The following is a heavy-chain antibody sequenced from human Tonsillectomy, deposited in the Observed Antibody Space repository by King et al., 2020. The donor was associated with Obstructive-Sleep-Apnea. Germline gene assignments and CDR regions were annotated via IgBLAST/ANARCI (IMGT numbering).Heavy chain of an antibody. CDR1: GYTFTSYG. J-gene: IGHJ5*02. D-gene: IGHD2-2*01. Sequence: QLVQSGAEVKKPGASVKVSCKASGYTFTSYGISWVRQAPGQGLEWMGCISAYNGNTNYAQKLQGRVTMTTDTSTSTAYMELRSLRSDDTAVYYCARSEGWYCSSTSCYAGWFDPWGQGTLVTVSS. CDR2: ISAYNGNT. CDR3: ARSEGWYCSSTSCYAGWFDP. V-gene: IGHV1-18*01.